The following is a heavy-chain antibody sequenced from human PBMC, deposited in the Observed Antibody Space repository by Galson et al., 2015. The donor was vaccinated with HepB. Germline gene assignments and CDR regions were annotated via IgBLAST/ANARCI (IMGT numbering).Heavy chain of an antibody. V-gene: IGHV1-3*04. D-gene: IGHD3-22*01. CDR1: GYSFTTYA. CDR3: AREYYDSSGYYFRPNAFDF. CDR2: INTGNGNT. Sequence: SVKVSCKASGYSFTTYAIYWVRQAPGQRLEWMGWINTGNGNTRYSQKFQGRVTITRDTSASTAYMELSSLRSEDTAVYYCAREYYDSSGYYFRPNAFDFWGQGNPGHRLL. J-gene: IGHJ4*01.